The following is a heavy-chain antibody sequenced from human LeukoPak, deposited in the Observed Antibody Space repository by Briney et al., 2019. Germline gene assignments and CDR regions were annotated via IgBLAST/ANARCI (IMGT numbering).Heavy chain of an antibody. V-gene: IGHV3-23*01. Sequence: PGGSLRLSCAASGFTFSSYAMSWVRQAPGKGLEWVSAISGSGGSTYYADSVKGRFTISRHNSKNTLYLQMNSLRAEDTAVYYCXXXXXXXLTAFDAFDIWGQGTMVTVSS. CDR2: ISGSGGST. CDR3: XXXXXXXLTAFDAFDI. D-gene: IGHD3-9*01. J-gene: IGHJ3*02. CDR1: GFTFSSYA.